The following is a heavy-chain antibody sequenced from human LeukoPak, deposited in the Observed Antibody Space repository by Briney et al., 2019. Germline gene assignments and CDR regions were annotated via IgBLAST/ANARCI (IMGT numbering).Heavy chain of an antibody. CDR1: GFTFSSYA. Sequence: GGSLRLSCAASGFTFSSYAMSWVRQAPGKGLEWVSSVSGSGFSTYYADSVKGRCTISRDNSKNTLYLQVNSLRAEDTAVYHCASGTPTYCSGGSCSTGGVDYWGQGTLVTVSS. V-gene: IGHV3-23*01. CDR2: VSGSGFST. CDR3: ASGTPTYCSGGSCSTGGVDY. D-gene: IGHD2-15*01. J-gene: IGHJ4*02.